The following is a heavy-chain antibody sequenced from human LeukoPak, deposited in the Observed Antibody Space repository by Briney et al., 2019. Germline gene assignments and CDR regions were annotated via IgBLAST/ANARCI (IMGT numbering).Heavy chain of an antibody. J-gene: IGHJ4*02. D-gene: IGHD2-2*01. CDR2: INPSGGST. CDR1: GYTFTSYY. Sequence: ASVKVSCKASGYTFTSYYMHWVRQAPGQGLEWMGIINPSGGSTSYAQKFQGRVTMTRDMSTNTVYMELSSLRSEDTAVYYCAGSQGAIYYFDYWGQGTLVTVSS. V-gene: IGHV1-46*01. CDR3: AGSQGAIYYFDY.